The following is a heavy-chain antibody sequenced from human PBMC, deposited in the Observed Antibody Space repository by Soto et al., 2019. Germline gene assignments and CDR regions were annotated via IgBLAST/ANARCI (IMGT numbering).Heavy chain of an antibody. J-gene: IGHJ4*02. CDR2: VYHTGLT. CDR3: ARDVAVPGESDRFDQ. D-gene: IGHD6-19*01. Sequence: SETLSLTCAVSGDSISTSRWWSWVRQPSGKGLEWIGEVYHTGLTNYNSTLKSRVTMSVDTSKNQFSLKLTSVTAADTAMYYCARDVAVPGESDRFDQWGQGTLVTVS. V-gene: IGHV4-4*02. CDR1: GDSISTSRW.